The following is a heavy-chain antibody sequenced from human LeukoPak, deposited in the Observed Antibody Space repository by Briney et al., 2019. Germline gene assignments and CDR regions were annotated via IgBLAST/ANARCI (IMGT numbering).Heavy chain of an antibody. V-gene: IGHV4-31*03. D-gene: IGHD3-22*01. CDR2: IYHTGST. Sequence: SETLSLTCTLSGGSISSGAYYWSWIRQHPRKGLEWIGYIYHTGSTYYNPSLKSRVTISVDTSKKQFSLNLSSVSAADTAVYYCARTNYYDSSGYLDYWGQGTLVTVSS. CDR1: GGSISSGAYY. CDR3: ARTNYYDSSGYLDY. J-gene: IGHJ4*02.